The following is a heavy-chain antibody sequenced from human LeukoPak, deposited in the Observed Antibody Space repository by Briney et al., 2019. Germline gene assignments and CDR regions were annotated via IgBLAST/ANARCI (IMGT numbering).Heavy chain of an antibody. CDR2: INGDGSST. Sequence: PGGSLRLSCAASGFTFSEPWMHWVRHAPGKGLVWVSRINGDGSSTNYADSVKGRFTVSRDNAKNTLYLQMNSLRAEDTAVYYCARVGFSGWYFLGYWGQGTLVTVSS. J-gene: IGHJ4*02. CDR3: ARVGFSGWYFLGY. CDR1: GFTFSEPW. V-gene: IGHV3-74*01. D-gene: IGHD6-19*01.